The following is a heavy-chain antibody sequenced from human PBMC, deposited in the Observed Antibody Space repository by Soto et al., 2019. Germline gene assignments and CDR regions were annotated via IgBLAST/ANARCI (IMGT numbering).Heavy chain of an antibody. J-gene: IGHJ4*02. CDR3: AKDEVAWEYCSGGSCYLIAC. Sequence: QVQLVESGGGVVQPGRSLSLSCAGSGFTFSSYAMHWVRQAPGKGLEWVAVISYDGSNKYYADSVKGRFTISRDNSKNRLYLQMNSLRPEDTAVYYCAKDEVAWEYCSGGSCYLIACWGQGTLVTVSS. V-gene: IGHV3-30*18. D-gene: IGHD2-15*01. CDR1: GFTFSSYA. CDR2: ISYDGSNK.